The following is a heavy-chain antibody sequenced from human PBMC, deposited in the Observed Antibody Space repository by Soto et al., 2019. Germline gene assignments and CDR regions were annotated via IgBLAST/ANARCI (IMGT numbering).Heavy chain of an antibody. CDR1: GGTFSSYA. Sequence: ASVKVSCKASGGTFSSYAISWVRQAPGQGLEWMGGIIPIFGTANYAQKFQGRVTITADESTSTAYMELSSLRSEDTAVYYCAGRRIAADWFDPWGQGTLVTVSS. CDR2: IIPIFGTA. CDR3: AGRRIAADWFDP. V-gene: IGHV1-69*13. J-gene: IGHJ5*02. D-gene: IGHD6-13*01.